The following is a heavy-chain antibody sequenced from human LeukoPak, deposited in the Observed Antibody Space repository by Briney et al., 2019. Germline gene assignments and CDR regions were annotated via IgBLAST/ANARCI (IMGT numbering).Heavy chain of an antibody. CDR2: IWSGGGS. CDR1: GYTVIDNY. V-gene: IGHV3-66*04. J-gene: IGHJ4*02. CDR3: ARQDYRDGSDY. D-gene: IGHD3-10*01. Sequence: PGGSLRLSCAVSGYTVIDNYMTWVRQAPGKGLEWVSLIWSGGGSYYSDSVRGRITISRDSSKNTVYLHMNRLRADDTAVYYCARQDYRDGSDYWGQGALVTVSS.